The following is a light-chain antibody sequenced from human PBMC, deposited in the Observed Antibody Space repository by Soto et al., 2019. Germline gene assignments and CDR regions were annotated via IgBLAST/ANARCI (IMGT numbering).Light chain of an antibody. J-gene: IGLJ3*02. CDR3: VTWDNNTRV. CDR2: LEGSGSY. CDR1: SGHSSYI. Sequence: QSVLTQSSSASASLGSSVKLTCTLSSGHSSYIIAWHQQQPGKAPRYLMKLEGSGSYNKGSGVPDRFSGSSSGADRYLTISNLPFEDEADYYCVTWDNNTRVFGGGTKLTVL. V-gene: IGLV4-60*02.